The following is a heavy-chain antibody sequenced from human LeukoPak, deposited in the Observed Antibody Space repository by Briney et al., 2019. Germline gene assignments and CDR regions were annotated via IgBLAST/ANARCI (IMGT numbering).Heavy chain of an antibody. D-gene: IGHD5-12*01. CDR1: GYTFTSYG. V-gene: IGHV1-69*13. CDR3: AREGDSGFRKRFDY. Sequence: ASVKVSCKASGYTFTSYGISWVRQAPGQGLEWMGGIIPIFGTANYAQKFQGRVTITADESTSTAYMELSSLRSEDTAVYYCAREGDSGFRKRFDYWGQGTLVTVSS. J-gene: IGHJ4*02. CDR2: IIPIFGTA.